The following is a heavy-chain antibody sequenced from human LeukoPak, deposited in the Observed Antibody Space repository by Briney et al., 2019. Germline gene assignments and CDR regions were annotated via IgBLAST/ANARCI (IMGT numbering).Heavy chain of an antibody. CDR2: IYYSGSN. CDR1: GGSISNGDYY. D-gene: IGHD3-22*01. J-gene: IGHJ4*02. Sequence: SEPLSLTCTVSGGSISNGDYYWSWIRQPPGKGLEWIWDIYYSGSNYYNPSLKSRVTISVDTSKNQFSLKLSSVTAADTAVYYCARINYYDSSGYYYKPLYYFDYWGQGTLVTVSS. V-gene: IGHV4-30-4*01. CDR3: ARINYYDSSGYYYKPLYYFDY.